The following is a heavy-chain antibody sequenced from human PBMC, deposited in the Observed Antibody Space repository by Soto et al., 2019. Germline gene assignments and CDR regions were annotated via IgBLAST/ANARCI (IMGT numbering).Heavy chain of an antibody. Sequence: QVQLQESGPGLVKPSQTLSLTCTVSGGSISSGGYYWSWIRQHPGKGLEWIGYIYYTGITYYNPSLKSRVTISIDTSKNQFSLKLSSVTAADTAVYYCARVPFGGVIVTAYFDYWGQGTLVTVSS. V-gene: IGHV4-31*03. D-gene: IGHD3-16*02. CDR3: ARVPFGGVIVTAYFDY. J-gene: IGHJ4*02. CDR1: GGSISSGGYY. CDR2: IYYTGIT.